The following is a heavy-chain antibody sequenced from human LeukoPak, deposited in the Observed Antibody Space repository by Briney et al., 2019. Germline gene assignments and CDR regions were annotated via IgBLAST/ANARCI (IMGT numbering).Heavy chain of an antibody. V-gene: IGHV4-31*03. D-gene: IGHD3-22*01. J-gene: IGHJ5*02. Sequence: SETLSLTCTVSSGSISSGGYYWSWIRQHPGKGLEWIGYIYYSGSTYYNPSLKSRVTISVDTSKNQFSLKLSSVTAADTAVYYCARGEAYYYDTYNWFDPWGQGTLVTVSS. CDR1: SGSISSGGYY. CDR3: ARGEAYYYDTYNWFDP. CDR2: IYYSGST.